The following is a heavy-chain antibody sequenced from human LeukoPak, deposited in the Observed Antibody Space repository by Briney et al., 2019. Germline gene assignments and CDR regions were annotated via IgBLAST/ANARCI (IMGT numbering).Heavy chain of an antibody. CDR1: GGSISSSSYY. Sequence: SETLSLTCTVSGGSISSSSYYWGWIRQPPGKGLEWIGSIYYSGSTYYNPSLKSRVTISVDTSKNQFSLKLSSVTAADTAVYYCARDFNYGDVWLGTRGGYYYYMDVWGKGTTVTVSS. CDR2: IYYSGST. CDR3: ARDFNYGDVWLGTRGGYYYYMDV. J-gene: IGHJ6*03. V-gene: IGHV4-39*07. D-gene: IGHD4-17*01.